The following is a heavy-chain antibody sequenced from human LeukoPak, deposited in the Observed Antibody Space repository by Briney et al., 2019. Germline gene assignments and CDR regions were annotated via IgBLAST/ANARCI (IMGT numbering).Heavy chain of an antibody. Sequence: GGSLRLSCAASGFTFSSYGMHWVRQAPGKGLEWVAVISYDGSNKYYADSVKGRFTISRDNSKNTLYLQMNSLRAEDTAVYYCARSIAAAGIDYYYYGMDVWGQGTTVTVSS. D-gene: IGHD6-13*01. CDR1: GFTFSSYG. CDR2: ISYDGSNK. V-gene: IGHV3-30*19. CDR3: ARSIAAAGIDYYYYGMDV. J-gene: IGHJ6*02.